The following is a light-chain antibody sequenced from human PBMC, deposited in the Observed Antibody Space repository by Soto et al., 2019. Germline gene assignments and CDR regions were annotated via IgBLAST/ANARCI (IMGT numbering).Light chain of an antibody. Sequence: QSVLTQPPSASGSPGQSVTISCTGTSSDVGGSNHVSWYQQHPGKAPKLIIYEVTERPSGIPDRFSGSKSGNTASLTVSGLQAEDEADYYCSSFVGSITWVFDGGTKLTVL. CDR3: SSFVGSITWV. CDR1: SSDVGGSNH. V-gene: IGLV2-8*01. J-gene: IGLJ3*02. CDR2: EVT.